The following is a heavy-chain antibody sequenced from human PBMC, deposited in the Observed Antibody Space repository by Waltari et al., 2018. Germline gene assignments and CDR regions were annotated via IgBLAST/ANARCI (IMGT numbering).Heavy chain of an antibody. CDR1: GSNFIGYY. J-gene: IGHJ4*02. Sequence: QVQLVPSGAAVRQPGASVNVSCKASGSNFIGYYIHWVRQAPGQGLEWMGWINPNTGGTKYAQKYQGRVTLTRDTSISTAYMELSSLGSDDMAVFYCARQAARNFDYWGQGTLVTVSS. CDR2: INPNTGGT. CDR3: ARQAARNFDY. V-gene: IGHV1-2*02.